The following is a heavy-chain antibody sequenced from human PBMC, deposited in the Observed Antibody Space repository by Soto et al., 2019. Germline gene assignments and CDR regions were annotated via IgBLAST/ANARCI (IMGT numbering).Heavy chain of an antibody. D-gene: IGHD3-10*01. V-gene: IGHV3-23*01. J-gene: IGHJ3*02. Sequence: GGSLRLSCAASGFTFSSYAMSWVRQAPGKGLEWVSAISGSGGSTYYADSVKGRFTISRGNSKNTLYLQMNSLRAEDTAVYYCATDYYGSGSYYSAAFDILGQGTMVTVSS. CDR3: ATDYYGSGSYYSAAFDI. CDR1: GFTFSSYA. CDR2: ISGSGGST.